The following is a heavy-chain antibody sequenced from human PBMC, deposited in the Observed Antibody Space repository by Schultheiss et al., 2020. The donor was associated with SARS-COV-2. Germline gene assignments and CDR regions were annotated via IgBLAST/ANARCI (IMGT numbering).Heavy chain of an antibody. V-gene: IGHV4-39*07. Sequence: SETLSLTCTVSGGSTSSYYWGWIRQPPGKGLEWIGSIYYSGSTYYNPSLKSRVTISVDTSKNQFSLKLSSVTAADTAVYYCARDGPLTIFGVVNLFDYWGQGTLVTVSS. J-gene: IGHJ4*02. CDR2: IYYSGST. CDR3: ARDGPLTIFGVVNLFDY. D-gene: IGHD3-3*01. CDR1: GGSTSSYY.